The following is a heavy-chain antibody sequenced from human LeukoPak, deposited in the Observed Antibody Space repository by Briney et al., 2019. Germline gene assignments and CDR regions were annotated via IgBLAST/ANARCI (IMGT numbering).Heavy chain of an antibody. CDR1: GYSISSGYY. CDR2: IYHSGST. Sequence: PSETLSLTCTVSGYSISSGYYWGWIRQPPGKGLEWIGSIYHSGSTYYNPSLKSRVTISVDTSKNQFSLKLSSVTAADTAVYYCARIRVNGYNYEKIDYWGQGTLVTVSS. J-gene: IGHJ4*02. D-gene: IGHD5-24*01. CDR3: ARIRVNGYNYEKIDY. V-gene: IGHV4-38-2*02.